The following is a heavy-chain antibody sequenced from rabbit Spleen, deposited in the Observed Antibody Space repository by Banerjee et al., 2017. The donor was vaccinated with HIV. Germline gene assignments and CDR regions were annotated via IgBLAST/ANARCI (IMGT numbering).Heavy chain of an antibody. CDR3: ARDLAGAIGWNFYL. CDR2: INTATAKA. J-gene: IGHJ4*01. CDR1: GFSFSDRDV. Sequence: QEQLEESGGGLVKPEGSLTLTCKASGFSFSDRDVMCWVRQAPGKGLEWIACINTATAKAVYASWAKGRFTISKPSSTTVTLQMTSLTAADTATYFCARDLAGAIGWNFYLWGPGTLVTVS. D-gene: IGHD4-1*01. V-gene: IGHV1S45*01.